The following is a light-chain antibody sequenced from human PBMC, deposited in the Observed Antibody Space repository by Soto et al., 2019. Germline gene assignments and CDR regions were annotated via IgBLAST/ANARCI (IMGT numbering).Light chain of an antibody. CDR2: GVF. J-gene: IGKJ1*01. CDR3: QHYGSAPWT. Sequence: ETVLTQPPGTLSLSPGGRATLSCRASQSVSSGYLAWDQQKPGQAPRLLIYGVFNSATGIPDRFSGSGSGTDVNLTISRLEPEDFAVYYCQHYGSAPWTFGQGTKVEIK. V-gene: IGKV3-20*01. CDR1: QSVSSGY.